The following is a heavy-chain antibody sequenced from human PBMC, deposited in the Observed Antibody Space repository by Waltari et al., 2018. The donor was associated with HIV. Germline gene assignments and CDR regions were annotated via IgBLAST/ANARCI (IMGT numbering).Heavy chain of an antibody. CDR1: GASISNYY. CDR3: ARQTQAYGSGSYSPDNWFDP. J-gene: IGHJ5*02. V-gene: IGHV4-59*01. D-gene: IGHD3-10*01. CDR2: IYYSGST. Sequence: QVQLQESGPGLVKPSETLSLTCPVSGASISNYYWSWIRQPPGKGLEWIGYIYYSGSTNYNPSLKSRVTISVHTSKNQFSLNLSSVTAADTAVYYCARQTQAYGSGSYSPDNWFDPWGQGTLVTVSS.